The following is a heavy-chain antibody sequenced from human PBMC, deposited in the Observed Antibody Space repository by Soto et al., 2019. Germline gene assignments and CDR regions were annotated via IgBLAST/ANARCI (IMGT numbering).Heavy chain of an antibody. J-gene: IGHJ5*02. Sequence: GGSLRLSCAASGFTFSSYAMSWVRQAPGKGLEWVSAISGSGGSTYYADSVKGRFTISRDNSKNTLYLQMNSLRAEDTALYYCAKRLYLSYSSGWQNWFDPWGQGTLVTVSS. D-gene: IGHD6-19*01. V-gene: IGHV3-23*01. CDR1: GFTFSSYA. CDR2: ISGSGGST. CDR3: AKRLYLSYSSGWQNWFDP.